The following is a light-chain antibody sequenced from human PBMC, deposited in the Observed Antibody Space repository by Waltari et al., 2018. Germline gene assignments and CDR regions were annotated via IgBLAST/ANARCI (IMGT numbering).Light chain of an antibody. CDR1: QSVSSR. J-gene: IGKJ2*01. CDR3: QQYDNWPPYT. CDR2: DTS. V-gene: IGKV3-15*01. Sequence: EIVMTQSQATLSVSPGERATLSCRASQSVSSRLAWYQQKPGQAPRLLIYDTSRRATGIPARFTGSGSGTEYTLTIGSLQSEDFAIYYCQQYDNWPPYTFGQGTKLESK.